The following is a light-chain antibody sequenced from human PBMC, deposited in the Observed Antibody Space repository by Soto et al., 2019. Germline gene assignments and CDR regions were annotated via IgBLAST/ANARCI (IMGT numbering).Light chain of an antibody. V-gene: IGLV2-14*03. CDR2: EVE. J-gene: IGLJ2*01. Sequence: QSALTQPASLSASPGKSITISCTGTSSDIGDYNYVSWYQQRPGEAPKLILYEVENRPSGISDRFSGSKSGNTASLTISGLRTEDEADYYCSSYTSTVTLVVFGGGTKLTVL. CDR3: SSYTSTVTLVV. CDR1: SSDIGDYNY.